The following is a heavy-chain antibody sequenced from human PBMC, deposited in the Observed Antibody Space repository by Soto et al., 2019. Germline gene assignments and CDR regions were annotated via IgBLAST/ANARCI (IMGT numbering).Heavy chain of an antibody. D-gene: IGHD6-6*01. Sequence: SEPLSLTRAVSGYSISSCYYWGLMRQPPVKGLEWIGSIYHSGSTYYNPSLKSRVTISVDTSKNQFSLKLSSVTAADTAVYYCASIWDSSSWGWFDPWGQGTLVTVSS. CDR3: ASIWDSSSWGWFDP. CDR1: GYSISSCYY. V-gene: IGHV4-38-2*01. J-gene: IGHJ5*02. CDR2: IYHSGST.